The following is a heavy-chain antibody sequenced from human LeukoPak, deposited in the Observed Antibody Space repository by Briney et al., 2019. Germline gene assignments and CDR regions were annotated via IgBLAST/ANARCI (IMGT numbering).Heavy chain of an antibody. CDR3: ARESWAYYYYYMGV. CDR1: GYTFTSYA. V-gene: IGHV7-4-1*02. CDR2: INTNTGNP. Sequence: GASVKVSCKASGYTFTSYAMNWVRQAPGQGLEWMGWINTNTGNPTYAQGFTGRFVFSLDTSVSTAYLQISSLKAEDTAVYYCARESWAYYYYYMGVWGKGTTVTVSS. J-gene: IGHJ6*03. D-gene: IGHD7-27*01.